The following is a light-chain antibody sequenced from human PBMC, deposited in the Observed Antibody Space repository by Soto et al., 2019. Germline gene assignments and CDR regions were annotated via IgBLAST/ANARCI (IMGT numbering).Light chain of an antibody. CDR1: LSVSSF. V-gene: IGKV3-11*01. CDR2: DAS. J-gene: IGKJ4*01. Sequence: EIVLTQSPATLSLSPGERATVSCRASLSVSSFLAWYQQKPGQAPRLLIYDASNRATGIPARFSGSGSGTDFTLTISSLEPEDFAVYYCQQRTNWPLTFGGGTKVEIK. CDR3: QQRTNWPLT.